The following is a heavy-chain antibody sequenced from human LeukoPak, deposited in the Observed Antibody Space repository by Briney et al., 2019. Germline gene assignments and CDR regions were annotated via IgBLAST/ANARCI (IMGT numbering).Heavy chain of an antibody. J-gene: IGHJ4*02. CDR2: LSASGGIT. CDR1: GFAFSSYA. D-gene: IGHD5-24*01. CDR3: AREQRWLQLGPFDY. V-gene: IGHV3-23*01. Sequence: PGGSLRLSCAASGFAFSSYAMSWVRQAPGKGLEWVSGLSASGGITYYADSVKGQFTISRDNAQNSLYLQMNSLRVEDTAVYYCAREQRWLQLGPFDYWGRGTLVTVSS.